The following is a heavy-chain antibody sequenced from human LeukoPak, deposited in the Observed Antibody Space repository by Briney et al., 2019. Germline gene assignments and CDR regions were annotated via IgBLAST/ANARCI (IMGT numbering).Heavy chain of an antibody. D-gene: IGHD6-19*01. V-gene: IGHV4-59*01. Sequence: PSETLSLTCTVSGGSISSYYWSWIRQPPGKGLEWIGYIYYSGSTNYNPSLKSRVTISVDTSKNQFSLKLSSVTAADTAVYYCARSVAPRALDAFGIWGQGTMVTVSS. CDR3: ARSVAPRALDAFGI. J-gene: IGHJ3*02. CDR2: IYYSGST. CDR1: GGSISSYY.